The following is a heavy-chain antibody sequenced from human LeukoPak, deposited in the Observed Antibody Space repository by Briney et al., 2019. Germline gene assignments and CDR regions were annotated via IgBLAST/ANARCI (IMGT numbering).Heavy chain of an antibody. V-gene: IGHV3-23*01. CDR3: VKDHGWLLYS. D-gene: IGHD3-9*01. Sequence: GGSLRLSCAASGFTFSSYAMSWVRQAPGKGLEWVSGISLDGATTYYAGSVEGRFTISRDNSKNTLYLQMNSLRADDTAVYYCVKDHGWLLYSWGQGTLVTVSS. CDR1: GFTFSSYA. J-gene: IGHJ4*02. CDR2: ISLDGATT.